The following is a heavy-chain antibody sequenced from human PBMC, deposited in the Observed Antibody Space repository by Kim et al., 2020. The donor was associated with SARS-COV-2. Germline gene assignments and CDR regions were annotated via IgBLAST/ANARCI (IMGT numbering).Heavy chain of an antibody. D-gene: IGHD3-10*01. CDR2: SI. Sequence: SIGDADSVKGRFTIFRGNARNSLYLQMTSLKPEDTGLYYCAKESYRMDVWGQGTTVTVSS. J-gene: IGHJ6*02. V-gene: IGHV3-9*01. CDR3: AKESYRMDV.